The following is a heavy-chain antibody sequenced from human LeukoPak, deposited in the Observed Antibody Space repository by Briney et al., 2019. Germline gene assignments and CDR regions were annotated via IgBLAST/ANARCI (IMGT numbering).Heavy chain of an antibody. CDR3: ARGGWFFDP. CDR1: GFTFSGYW. D-gene: IGHD3-10*01. Sequence: GGSLRLSCAASGFTFSGYWMSWVRQAPGKGLEWVANIKQDGSEKYYVDSVKRRFTISRDNAKNSLFLQMNNLRAEDTAVYHCARGGWFFDPWGQGTLVTVSS. J-gene: IGHJ5*02. CDR2: IKQDGSEK. V-gene: IGHV3-7*05.